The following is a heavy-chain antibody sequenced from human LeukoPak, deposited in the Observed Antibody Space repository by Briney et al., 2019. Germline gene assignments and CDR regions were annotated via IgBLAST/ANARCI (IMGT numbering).Heavy chain of an antibody. V-gene: IGHV1-8*01. CDR3: ARGPYDSSGYRFDS. CDR2: MNPNSGNT. J-gene: IGHJ4*02. D-gene: IGHD3-22*01. Sequence: APVKVSCKASGYTFTSYDINWVRQATGQGLEWMGWMNPNSGNTGYAQKLQGRVTLTRNNSINTAYMELSSLRSEDTAVYYCARGPYDSSGYRFDSWGQGTLVTVSS. CDR1: GYTFTSYD.